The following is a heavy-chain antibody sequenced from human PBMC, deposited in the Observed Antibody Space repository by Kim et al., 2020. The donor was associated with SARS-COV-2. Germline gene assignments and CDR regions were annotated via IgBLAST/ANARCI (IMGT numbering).Heavy chain of an antibody. V-gene: IGHV5-10-1*01. CDR1: GYSFTSYW. Sequence: GESLKISCKGSGYSFTSYWISWVRQMPGKGLEWMGRIDPSDSYTNYSPSFQGHVTISADKSISTAYLQWSSLKASDTAMYYCARGFQYDSSGYYLRVAFDIWGQGTMVTVSS. CDR2: IDPSDSYT. J-gene: IGHJ3*02. CDR3: ARGFQYDSSGYYLRVAFDI. D-gene: IGHD3-22*01.